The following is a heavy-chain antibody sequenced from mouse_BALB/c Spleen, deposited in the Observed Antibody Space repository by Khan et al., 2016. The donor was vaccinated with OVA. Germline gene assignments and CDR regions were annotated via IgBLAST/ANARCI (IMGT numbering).Heavy chain of an antibody. Sequence: EVELVESGPGLVKPSQSLSLTCTVTGYSITSGYAWNWIRQFPGNKLEWMGYISYSGGTSFNPSLKSRISITRDTSKNQLYLQLNSVTTEDTATYYCARGNYYGYYFDYWGQGTTRTVSS. CDR3: ARGNYYGYYFDY. CDR1: GYSITSGYA. J-gene: IGHJ2*01. V-gene: IGHV3-2*02. CDR2: ISYSGGT. D-gene: IGHD1-1*01.